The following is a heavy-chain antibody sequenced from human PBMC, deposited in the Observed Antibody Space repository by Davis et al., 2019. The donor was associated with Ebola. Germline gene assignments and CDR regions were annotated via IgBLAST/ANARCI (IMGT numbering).Heavy chain of an antibody. CDR3: ARALLWFGELPSWYFDL. Sequence: PGGSLRLSCAASGLPFTTYTFNWVRQAPGKGLEWVSSISSYGDHIYYADSVRGRFTVSRDNAENSLFLQMNSLRAEDTAVYYCARALLWFGELPSWYFDLWGRGTLVTVSS. J-gene: IGHJ2*01. D-gene: IGHD3-10*01. V-gene: IGHV3-21*01. CDR1: GLPFTTYT. CDR2: ISSYGDHI.